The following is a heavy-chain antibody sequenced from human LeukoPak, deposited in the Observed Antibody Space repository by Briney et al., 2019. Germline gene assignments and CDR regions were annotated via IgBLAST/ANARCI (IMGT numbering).Heavy chain of an antibody. D-gene: IGHD5-18*01. Sequence: GGSLRLSCAAPGFTFSDAWMTWVRQAPGKGLDWVGRIRSKTSGGTTEYAAPVKGRFTISRDDSKNTLYLQMNSLETEDTAVYYCTTADDSLWGQGTMVTVSS. CDR2: IRSKTSGGTT. V-gene: IGHV3-15*01. CDR1: GFTFSDAW. J-gene: IGHJ3*01. CDR3: TTADDSL.